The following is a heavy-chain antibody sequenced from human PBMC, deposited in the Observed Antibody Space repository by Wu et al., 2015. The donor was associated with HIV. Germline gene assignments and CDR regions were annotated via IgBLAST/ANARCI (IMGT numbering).Heavy chain of an antibody. D-gene: IGHD3-3*01. V-gene: IGHV1-69*11. CDR3: ARGSEVPFLEDYYYYMDV. CDR2: IIPVLRTT. J-gene: IGHJ6*03. CDR1: GGTFTKYA. Sequence: QVQLVQSGAEVKKPGSSVKVSCKASGGTFTKYAISWVRQAPGQGLEWVGRIIPVLRTTDYAQKFQGRVTIITDESTSTAYMELSSLRSEDTAVYYCARGSEVPFLEDYYYYMDVWGKGTTVTVSS.